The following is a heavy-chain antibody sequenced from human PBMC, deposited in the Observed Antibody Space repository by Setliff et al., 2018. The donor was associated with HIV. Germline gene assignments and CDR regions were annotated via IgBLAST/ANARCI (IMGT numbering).Heavy chain of an antibody. CDR1: GGSISTYY. Sequence: PSETLSLTCTVSGGSISTYYWSWIRQPPGKGLEWIGYIYYSGTTNNNPSLKSRVTISQDTSKNQFSLKLSSVTAADTALYYCARGGGGYFNYWGQGTLVTVSS. J-gene: IGHJ4*02. V-gene: IGHV4-59*01. CDR2: IYYSGTT. D-gene: IGHD3-22*01. CDR3: ARGGGGYFNY.